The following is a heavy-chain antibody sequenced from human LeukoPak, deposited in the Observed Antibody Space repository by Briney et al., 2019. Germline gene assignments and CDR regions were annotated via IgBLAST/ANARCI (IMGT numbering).Heavy chain of an antibody. Sequence: PGRSLRLSCAASGFTFSSYGMHWVRQAPGKGLEWVAVISYDGSNKYYADSVKGRFTISRDNSKNTLYLQMNSLRAEDTAVYYCAKDRGSSWLLYYFDYWGQGTLVTVSS. CDR3: AKDRGSSWLLYYFDY. CDR1: GFTFSSYG. J-gene: IGHJ4*02. V-gene: IGHV3-30*18. CDR2: ISYDGSNK. D-gene: IGHD6-13*01.